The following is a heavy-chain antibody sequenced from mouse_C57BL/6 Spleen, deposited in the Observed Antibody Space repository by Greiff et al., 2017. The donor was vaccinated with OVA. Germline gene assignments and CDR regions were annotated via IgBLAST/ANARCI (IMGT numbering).Heavy chain of an antibody. CDR2: INPNNGGT. CDR1: GYTFTDYN. CDR3: ATTVVATKYYFDY. V-gene: IGHV1-22*01. J-gene: IGHJ2*01. Sequence: VQLQQSGPELVKPGASVKMSCKASGYTFTDYNMHWVKQSHGKSLEWIGYINPNNGGTSYNQKFKGKATLTVNKSSSTAYMELRSLTSEDSAVYYCATTVVATKYYFDYWGQGTTLTVSS. D-gene: IGHD1-1*01.